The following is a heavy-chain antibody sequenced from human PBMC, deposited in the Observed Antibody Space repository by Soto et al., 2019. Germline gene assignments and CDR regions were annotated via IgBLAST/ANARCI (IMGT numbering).Heavy chain of an antibody. CDR2: IYWNDDN. CDR1: GFSLSTFGMG. Sequence: SGPTLVNPTQTLTLTCTFSGFSLSTFGMGVGWIRQPPGKALEWLALIYWNDDNRYSPSLNSRLTIAKDTSKNLVVLTMTNVDPVVAAPCDCVNSPDSSPSDCWGQGTLVTVSS. J-gene: IGHJ4*02. V-gene: IGHV2-5*01. D-gene: IGHD5-18*01. CDR3: VNSPDSSPSDC.